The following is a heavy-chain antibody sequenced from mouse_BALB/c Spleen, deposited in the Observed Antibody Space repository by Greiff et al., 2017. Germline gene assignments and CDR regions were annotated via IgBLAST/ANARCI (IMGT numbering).Heavy chain of an antibody. CDR1: GYSITSDYA. J-gene: IGHJ2*01. Sequence: EVKLQESGPGLVKPSQSLSLTCTVTGYSITSDYAWNWIRQFPGNKLEWMGYISYSGSTSYNPSLKSRISITRDTSKNQFFLQLNSVTTEDTATYYCARKPFYYGYDRNYFDYWGQGTTLTVSS. CDR2: ISYSGST. CDR3: ARKPFYYGYDRNYFDY. D-gene: IGHD2-2*01. V-gene: IGHV3-2*02.